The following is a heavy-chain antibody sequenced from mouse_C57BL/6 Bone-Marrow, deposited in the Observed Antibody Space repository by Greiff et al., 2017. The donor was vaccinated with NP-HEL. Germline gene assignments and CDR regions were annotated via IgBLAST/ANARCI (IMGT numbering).Heavy chain of an antibody. V-gene: IGHV2-5*01. CDR2: IWRGGST. CDR1: GFSLTSYG. CDR3: AKPSFTPYYAMDY. J-gene: IGHJ4*01. Sequence: VKLVESGPGLVQPSQSLSITCTVSGFSLTSYGVHWVRQSPGKGLEWLGVIWRGGSTDYNAAFMSRLSITKDNSKSQVFFKMNSLQADDTAIYYCAKPSFTPYYAMDYWGQGTSVTVSS.